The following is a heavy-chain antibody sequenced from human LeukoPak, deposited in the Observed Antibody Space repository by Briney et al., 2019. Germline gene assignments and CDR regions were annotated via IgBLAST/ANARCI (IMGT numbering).Heavy chain of an antibody. Sequence: GGSLRLSCAASRFSFSLYNMNWVRQAPGKGLEWVAVISYDGSNKYYADSVKGRITISRDNSKNTLYLQMNSLRAEDTAVYYCAKDTLGYSNYYYYYGMDVWGQGTTVTVSS. D-gene: IGHD4-11*01. CDR2: ISYDGSNK. CDR3: AKDTLGYSNYYYYYGMDV. CDR1: RFSFSLYN. V-gene: IGHV3-30*18. J-gene: IGHJ6*02.